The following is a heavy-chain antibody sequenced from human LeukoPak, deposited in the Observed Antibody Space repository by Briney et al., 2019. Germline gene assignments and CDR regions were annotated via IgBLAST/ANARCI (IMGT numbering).Heavy chain of an antibody. CDR1: GGSISSYY. V-gene: IGHV4-4*07. CDR2: IYTSRST. CDR3: ARVTATIPYYYMDV. Sequence: PSETLSLTCTVSGGSISSYYWSWIRQPAGKGLEWIGRIYTSRSTNYNPSLKSRVTMSVDTSKNQFSLKLSSVTAADTAVYCCARVTATIPYYYMDVWGKGTTVTVSS. D-gene: IGHD1-26*01. J-gene: IGHJ6*03.